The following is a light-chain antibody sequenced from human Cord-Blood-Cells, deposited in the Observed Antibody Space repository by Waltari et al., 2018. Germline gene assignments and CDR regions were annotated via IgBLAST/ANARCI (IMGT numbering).Light chain of an antibody. V-gene: IGKV1-5*01. CDR1: QSISSW. CDR2: YAS. Sequence: DIQMTQSPSTLSASVGDRVTITCRASQSISSWLAWYQQKPGKAPKLLIYYASSLESGGPSRFSGSGSGTEFTLTISSLQPDDFATYYCQQYNSYSTFGQGTKVEIK. CDR3: QQYNSYST. J-gene: IGKJ1*01.